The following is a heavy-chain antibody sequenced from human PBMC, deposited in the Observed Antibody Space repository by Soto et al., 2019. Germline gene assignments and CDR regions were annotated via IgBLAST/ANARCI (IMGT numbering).Heavy chain of an antibody. V-gene: IGHV3-33*01. CDR1: GFTFSSYG. Sequence: QVQLVESGGGVVQPGRSLRLSCAASGFTFSSYGMHWVRQAPGKGLEWVAVIWYDGSNKYYADSVKGRFTISRDNSKNTLYLQMNSLRAEDTAVYYCARDTDYYDSSCPGFDYWGQGTLVTVSS. CDR3: ARDTDYYDSSCPGFDY. D-gene: IGHD3-22*01. J-gene: IGHJ4*02. CDR2: IWYDGSNK.